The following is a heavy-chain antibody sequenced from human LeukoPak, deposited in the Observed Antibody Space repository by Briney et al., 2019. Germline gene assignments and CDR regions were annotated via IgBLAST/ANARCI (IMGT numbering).Heavy chain of an antibody. D-gene: IGHD1-7*01. CDR1: GFTFSSDA. CDR3: AKGQPYNWNYVPTNLFDY. V-gene: IGHV3-23*01. J-gene: IGHJ4*02. CDR2: ISGSGDFT. Sequence: PGGSLRLSCVASGFTFSSDAMHWVRQAPGKGLEWVSAISGSGDFTHSVDSVKGRFTISRDNSKNTLYLQMNSLRAEDTAVYYCAKGQPYNWNYVPTNLFDYWGQGTLVTVSS.